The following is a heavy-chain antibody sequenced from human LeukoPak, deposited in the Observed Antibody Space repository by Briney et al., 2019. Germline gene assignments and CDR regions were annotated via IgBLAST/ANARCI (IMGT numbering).Heavy chain of an antibody. Sequence: GGSLRHSCAASGFTFSSYGITWVRQAPGKGLEWVSTISATGGSTYYADSVKGRFTISRDNSKNTLYLQMNSLRAEDTAVYYCARDPDYGDYAGYYGMDVWGQGTTVTVSS. D-gene: IGHD4-17*01. CDR1: GFTFSSYG. V-gene: IGHV3-23*01. J-gene: IGHJ6*02. CDR2: ISATGGST. CDR3: ARDPDYGDYAGYYGMDV.